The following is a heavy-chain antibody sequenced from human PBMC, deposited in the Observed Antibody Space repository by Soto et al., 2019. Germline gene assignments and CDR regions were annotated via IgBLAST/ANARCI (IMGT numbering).Heavy chain of an antibody. CDR2: INCRSGGT. CDR3: MXGASARDSSGYPYYFDP. J-gene: IGHJ4*02. CDR1: GYVFTGCY. Sequence: ASVKVSCKTSGYVFTGCYLHWVRQAPGQGLEWMGWINCRSGGTTYTQKFQGRVTLTMDTSTSTAYMGLSSLISDDTALYYCMXGASARDSSGYPYYFDPWGQGTLVTVSS. V-gene: IGHV1-2*02. D-gene: IGHD3-22*01.